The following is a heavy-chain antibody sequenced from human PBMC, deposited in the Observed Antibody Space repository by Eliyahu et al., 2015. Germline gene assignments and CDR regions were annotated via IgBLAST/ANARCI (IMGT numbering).Heavy chain of an antibody. J-gene: IGHJ4*02. Sequence: EVQLLESGGGLVQPGGSLRLSCAASGFXFGXYAXIWVRQAAGKGLEWXSGISGSGGGTYYADSVKGRFTISRDNSKNTLYLQMNSLRAEDTAVFYCAKYFLGPRAIYGVVREHFDSWGQGTLVTVSS. CDR1: GFXFGXYA. V-gene: IGHV3-23*01. CDR2: ISGSGGGT. D-gene: IGHD3-3*01. CDR3: AKYFLGPRAIYGVVREHFDS.